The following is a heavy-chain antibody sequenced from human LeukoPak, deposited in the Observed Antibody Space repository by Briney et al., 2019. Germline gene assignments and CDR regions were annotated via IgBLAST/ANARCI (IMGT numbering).Heavy chain of an antibody. CDR2: ISSSGSTI. D-gene: IGHD2-2*01. V-gene: IGHV3-11*04. CDR3: ARDFGGYCSSSNCYLGWLDY. J-gene: IGHJ4*02. Sequence: PGGSLRLSCAASGFTFSDYYMSWIRQAPGKGLEWVSYISSSGSTIYYADSVKGRFTISRDNAKNSLYQQMNSLRAEDTAVYYCARDFGGYCSSSNCYLGWLDYWGQGTLVTVSS. CDR1: GFTFSDYY.